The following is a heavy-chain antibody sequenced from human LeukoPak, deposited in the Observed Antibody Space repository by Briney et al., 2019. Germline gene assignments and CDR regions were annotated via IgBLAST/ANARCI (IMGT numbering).Heavy chain of an antibody. CDR2: IQQDGSNK. D-gene: IGHD4-17*01. CDR3: ATQSYGLFAY. J-gene: IGHJ4*02. V-gene: IGHV3-7*01. CDR1: EFSFKNYW. Sequence: GGSLRLSYAASEFSFKNYWMSWVRQAPGKGLEWVANIQQDGSNKFYADSVKGRFTISRDNARKSLYLQMNSLRPDDTAVYYCATQSYGLFAYWGQGTLVTVSS.